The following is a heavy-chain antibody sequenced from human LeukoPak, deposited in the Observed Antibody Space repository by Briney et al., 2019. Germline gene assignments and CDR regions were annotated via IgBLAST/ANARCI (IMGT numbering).Heavy chain of an antibody. CDR2: FDPEDGET. Sequence: GASVKVSCKASGGTFSSYAISWVRQAPGQGLEWMGGFDPEDGETIYAQKFQGRVTMTEDTSTDTAYMELSSLRSEDTAVYYCATVGPSVRAFDIWGQGTMVTVSS. J-gene: IGHJ3*02. CDR1: GGTFSSYA. D-gene: IGHD6-19*01. CDR3: ATVGPSVRAFDI. V-gene: IGHV1-24*01.